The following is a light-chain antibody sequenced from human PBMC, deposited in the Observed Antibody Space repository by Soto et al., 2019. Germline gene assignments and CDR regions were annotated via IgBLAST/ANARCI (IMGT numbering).Light chain of an antibody. J-gene: IGKJ1*01. CDR3: QQYGSSPRA. CDR2: GAS. CDR1: QSVSSN. Sequence: EIVLTQSPGTLSLSPGERATLSCRASQSVSSNLAWYQQKLGQAPRLLISGASSRATGIPDRFSGSGSGTDFTLTISRLEPDDFSVYYCQQYGSSPRAFGQGTKVDIK. V-gene: IGKV3-20*01.